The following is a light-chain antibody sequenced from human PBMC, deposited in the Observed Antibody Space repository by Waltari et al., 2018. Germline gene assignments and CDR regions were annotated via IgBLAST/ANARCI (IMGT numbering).Light chain of an antibody. CDR1: SSHIGAGYD. CDR3: QSYDSSLSGVV. Sequence: QSVLTQPPSVSGAPGQRVTISCPGSSSHIGAGYDVHWYQQLPGTAPKLLIHGNSNRPSGVPDRFSGSKSGTSASLAITGLQAEDEADYYCQSYDSSLSGVVFGGGTKLTVL. J-gene: IGLJ2*01. V-gene: IGLV1-40*01. CDR2: GNS.